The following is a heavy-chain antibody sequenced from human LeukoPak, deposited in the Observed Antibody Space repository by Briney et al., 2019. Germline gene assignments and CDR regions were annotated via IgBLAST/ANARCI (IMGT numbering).Heavy chain of an antibody. D-gene: IGHD1-14*01. Sequence: PSETLSLTCTVSGGSISSYYWSWIRQPPGKGLEWIGYIYYSGSTNYNPSLKSRVTISVDTSKNQFSLKLSSVTAADTAVYYCARSANRRAGYYYYGMDVWGQGTTVTVSS. V-gene: IGHV4-59*01. J-gene: IGHJ6*02. CDR3: ARSANRRAGYYYYGMDV. CDR1: GGSISSYY. CDR2: IYYSGST.